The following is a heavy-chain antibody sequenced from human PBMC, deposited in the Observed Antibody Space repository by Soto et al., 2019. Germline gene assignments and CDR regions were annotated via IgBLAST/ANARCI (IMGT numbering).Heavy chain of an antibody. V-gene: IGHV3-23*01. CDR3: AKDFGDYDFWSGSTP. CDR1: GFTFSSYA. CDR2: ISGSGGST. J-gene: IGHJ3*01. D-gene: IGHD3-3*01. Sequence: GGSLRLSCAASGFTFSSYAMSWVRQAPGKGLEWVSAISGSGGSTYYADSVKGRFTISGDNSKNTLYLQMNSLRAEDTAVYYCAKDFGDYDFWSGSTPWGQGTMVTVSS.